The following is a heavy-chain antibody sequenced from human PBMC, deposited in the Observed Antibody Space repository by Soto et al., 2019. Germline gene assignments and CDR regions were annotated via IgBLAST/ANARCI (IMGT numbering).Heavy chain of an antibody. V-gene: IGHV3-23*01. J-gene: IGHJ6*03. CDR1: GFTFSSYA. CDR3: AKLHYYGSGSYYNDDYYYYYMDV. D-gene: IGHD3-10*01. CDR2: ISGSGGST. Sequence: EVQLLESGGGLVQPGGSLRLSCAASGFTFSSYAMSWVRQAPGKGLEWVSAISGSGGSTYYADSAKGRFTISRDNSKNTLYLQMNSLRAEDTAVYYCAKLHYYGSGSYYNDDYYYYYMDVWGKGTTVTVSS.